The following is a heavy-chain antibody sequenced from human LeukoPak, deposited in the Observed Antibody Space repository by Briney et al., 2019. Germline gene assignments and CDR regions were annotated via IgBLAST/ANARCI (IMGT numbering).Heavy chain of an antibody. CDR1: GYTFTGYY. J-gene: IGHJ4*02. Sequence: ASVKVSCKASGYTFTGYYMHWVRQAPGQGLEWMGWINPNSGGTNYAQKFQGRVTMTRDTSISTAYMELSRLRSDDTAVYYCARSKVLVYSNLDYWGQGTLVTVSS. D-gene: IGHD4-4*01. CDR3: ARSKVLVYSNLDY. V-gene: IGHV1-2*02. CDR2: INPNSGGT.